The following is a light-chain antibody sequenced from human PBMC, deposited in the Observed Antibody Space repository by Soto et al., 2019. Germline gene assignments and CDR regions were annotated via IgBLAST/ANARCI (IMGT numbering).Light chain of an antibody. Sequence: SYELTQPPSVSVSPGQTASITCSGDKLGDKYACWYQQKPGQSPVLVIYQDSKRPSGIPERFSGSNSGNTATLTISGTQAMDEADYYCQAWDSTYAVFGGGTKVTVL. CDR2: QDS. J-gene: IGLJ2*01. V-gene: IGLV3-1*01. CDR3: QAWDSTYAV. CDR1: KLGDKY.